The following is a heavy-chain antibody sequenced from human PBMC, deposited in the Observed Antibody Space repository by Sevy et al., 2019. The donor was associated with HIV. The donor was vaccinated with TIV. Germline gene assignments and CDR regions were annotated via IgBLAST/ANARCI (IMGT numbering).Heavy chain of an antibody. CDR2: IKQDESEK. D-gene: IGHD3-22*01. J-gene: IGHJ4*02. CDR3: AKGNSGSFDY. CDR1: GVSFSNYW. Sequence: GGYLRLSCAASGVSFSNYWMHWVRQAPGKGLEWVANIKQDESEKYYVASVKGRFTISRDNAKNSVYLEMKSLRPEDTAIYYCAKGNSGSFDYWGQGNLVTVSS. V-gene: IGHV3-7*01.